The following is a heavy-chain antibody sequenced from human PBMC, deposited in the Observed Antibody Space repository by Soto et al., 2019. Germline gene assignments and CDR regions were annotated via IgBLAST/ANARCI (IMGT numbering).Heavy chain of an antibody. CDR2: INHSGST. CDR1: GGSFSGYY. V-gene: IGHV4-34*01. Sequence: SETLSLTCAVYGGSFSGYYWSWIRQPPGKGLEWIGEINHSGSTNYNPSLKSRVTISVDTSKNQFSLKLSSVTAADTAVYYCGRMGGYSYGSIRQNWFDPWGQGTRVPVSS. CDR3: GRMGGYSYGSIRQNWFDP. D-gene: IGHD5-18*01. J-gene: IGHJ5*02.